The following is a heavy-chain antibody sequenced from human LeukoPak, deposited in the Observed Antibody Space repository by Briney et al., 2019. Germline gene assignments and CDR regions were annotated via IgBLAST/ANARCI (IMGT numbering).Heavy chain of an antibody. Sequence: PGGSLRLSCAASGFTFSGYWMNWVRQAPGKGLEWVANIKQDGSEKSYVDSVKGRFTISRDNAKNSLYLQMNSLRAEDTAVYYCARLVGLAYCGGDCSPRFDYWGQGTLVTVSS. CDR2: IKQDGSEK. V-gene: IGHV3-7*01. D-gene: IGHD2-21*02. CDR1: GFTFSGYW. J-gene: IGHJ4*02. CDR3: ARLVGLAYCGGDCSPRFDY.